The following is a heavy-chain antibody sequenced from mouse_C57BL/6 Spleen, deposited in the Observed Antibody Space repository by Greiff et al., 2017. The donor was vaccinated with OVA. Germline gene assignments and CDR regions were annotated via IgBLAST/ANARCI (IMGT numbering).Heavy chain of an antibody. V-gene: IGHV5-9-1*02. CDR2: ISSGGDYI. D-gene: IGHD3-3*01. J-gene: IGHJ4*01. CDR3: TRAGGQLTAMDY. Sequence: EVKLVESGEGLVKPGGSLKLSCAASGFTFSSYAMSWVRQTPEKRLEWVAYISSGGDYIYYADTVKGRFTISRDNARNTLYLQMSRLKSEDTAMYYCTRAGGQLTAMDYWGQGTSVTVSS. CDR1: GFTFSSYA.